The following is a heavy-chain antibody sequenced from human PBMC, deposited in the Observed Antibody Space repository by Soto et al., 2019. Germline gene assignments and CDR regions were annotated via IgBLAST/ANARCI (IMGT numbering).Heavy chain of an antibody. V-gene: IGHV3-33*01. CDR3: ARDPIAAADDAFDI. CDR1: GFTFSSYG. J-gene: IGHJ3*02. Sequence: GRSLRLSCAASGFTFSSYGMHLIRQAPGKGLEWVAVIWYDGSNKYYADSVKGRFTISRDNSKNTLYLQMNSLRAEDTAVYYCARDPIAAADDAFDIWGQGTMVTVSS. D-gene: IGHD6-13*01. CDR2: IWYDGSNK.